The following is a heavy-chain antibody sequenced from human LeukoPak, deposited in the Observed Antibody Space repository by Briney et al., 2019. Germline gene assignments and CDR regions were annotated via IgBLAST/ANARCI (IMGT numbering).Heavy chain of an antibody. J-gene: IGHJ4*02. CDR3: ARGRYSNYVLVV. CDR1: GGSISSSSYY. CDR2: INHSGST. Sequence: SETLSLTCTVSGGSISSSSYYWSWIRQPPGKGLEWIGEINHSGSTNYNPSLKSRVTISVDTSKNQFSLKLSSVTAADTAVYYCARGRYSNYVLVVWGQGTLVTVSS. D-gene: IGHD4-11*01. V-gene: IGHV4-39*07.